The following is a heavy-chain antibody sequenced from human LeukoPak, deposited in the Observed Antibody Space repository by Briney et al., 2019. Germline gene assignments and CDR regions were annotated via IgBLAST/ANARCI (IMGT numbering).Heavy chain of an antibody. D-gene: IGHD4-17*01. CDR3: ARVNGDLDYFDY. J-gene: IGHJ4*02. CDR2: ISGSGGST. Sequence: GGSLRPSCAASGFTFSSYAMSWVRQAPGKGLEWVSAISGSGGSTYYADSVKGRFTISRDNAKNSLYLQMNSLRAEDTAVYYCARVNGDLDYFDYWGQGTLVTVSS. CDR1: GFTFSSYA. V-gene: IGHV3-23*01.